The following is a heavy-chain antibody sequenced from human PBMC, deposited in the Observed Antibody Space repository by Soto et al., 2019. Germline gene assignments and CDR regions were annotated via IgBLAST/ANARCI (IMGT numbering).Heavy chain of an antibody. Sequence: PGESLKISCRGSGYYSSSYWIAWVRQMSGKGLEWLGSVYVSDSETKYSPSFQGQVTISADKYTNTAYLYWRSLKASDTAMYYCARRGTLSGRDAFDVWGEGTMVTVS. J-gene: IGHJ3*01. V-gene: IGHV5-51*01. D-gene: IGHD5-12*01. CDR3: ARRGTLSGRDAFDV. CDR1: GYYSSSYW. CDR2: VYVSDSET.